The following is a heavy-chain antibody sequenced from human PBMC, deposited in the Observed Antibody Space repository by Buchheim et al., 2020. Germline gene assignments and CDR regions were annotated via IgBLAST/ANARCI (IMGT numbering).Heavy chain of an antibody. CDR1: GGSISSSSYY. J-gene: IGHJ5*02. D-gene: IGHD3-10*01. CDR2: IYYSGST. CDR3: ATARYYYGSGSYPNNWFDP. V-gene: IGHV4-39*01. Sequence: QLQLQESGPGLVKPSETLSLTCTVPGGSISSSSYYWGWIRQPPGKGLEWIGSIYYSGSTYYNPSLKSRVTISVDTSKNQFSLKLSSVTAADTAVYYCATARYYYGSGSYPNNWFDPWGQGTL.